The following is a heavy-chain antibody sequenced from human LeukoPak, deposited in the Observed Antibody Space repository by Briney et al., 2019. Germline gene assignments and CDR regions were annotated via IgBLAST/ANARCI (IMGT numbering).Heavy chain of an antibody. CDR3: ARAYDFWSGYYPTYFDY. V-gene: IGHV3-48*01. CDR1: GFTFTTYS. J-gene: IGHJ4*02. D-gene: IGHD3-3*01. Sequence: GGSLTLSCAASGFTFTTYSMNWVRQAPGKGLEWVSYISSSSSSIYYADSVKGRFTISRDNARNSLYLQMNSLRAEDTAVYYCARAYDFWSGYYPTYFDYWGQGTLATVSS. CDR2: ISSSSSSI.